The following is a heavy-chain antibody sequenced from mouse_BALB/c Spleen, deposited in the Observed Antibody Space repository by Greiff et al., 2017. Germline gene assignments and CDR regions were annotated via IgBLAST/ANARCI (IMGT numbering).Heavy chain of an antibody. CDR2: IYPGSGNT. J-gene: IGHJ3*01. CDR3: AREKGGRGRFAY. CDR1: GYAFTNYW. Sequence: QVQLQQSGAELVRPGTSVKISCKASGYAFTNYWLGWVKQRPGHGLEWIGDIYPGSGNTYYNEKFKGKATLTADKSSSTAYMQLSSLTSEDSAVYFCAREKGGRGRFAYWGQGTLVTVSA. V-gene: IGHV1-63*01. D-gene: IGHD3-3*01.